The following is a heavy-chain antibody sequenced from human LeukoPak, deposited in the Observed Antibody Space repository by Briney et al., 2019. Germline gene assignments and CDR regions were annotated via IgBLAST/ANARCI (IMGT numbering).Heavy chain of an antibody. CDR1: GGSFSGYY. D-gene: IGHD5-18*01. Sequence: SETLSLTCAVYGGSFSGYYWSWIRQHPGKGLEWIGYIYYSGSTYYNPSLKSRVTISVDTSKNQFSLKLSSVTAADTAVYYCARDRGTAMVSYYYYGMDVWGQGTTVTVSS. CDR3: ARDRGTAMVSYYYYGMDV. V-gene: IGHV4-31*11. J-gene: IGHJ6*02. CDR2: IYYSGST.